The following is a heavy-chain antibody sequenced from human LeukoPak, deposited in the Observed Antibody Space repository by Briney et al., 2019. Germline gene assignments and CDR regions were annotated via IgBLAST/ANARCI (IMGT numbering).Heavy chain of an antibody. D-gene: IGHD3-22*01. CDR1: GGSISSGGYY. Sequence: SETLSLTCTVSGGSISSGGYYWSWIRQHPGKGLEWIGYIYYSGSTYHNPSLKSRVTISVDTSKNQFSLKLSSVTAADTAVYYCASLLYYYDSSGYYFYFDYWGQGTLVTVSS. V-gene: IGHV4-31*03. CDR3: ASLLYYYDSSGYYFYFDY. J-gene: IGHJ4*02. CDR2: IYYSGST.